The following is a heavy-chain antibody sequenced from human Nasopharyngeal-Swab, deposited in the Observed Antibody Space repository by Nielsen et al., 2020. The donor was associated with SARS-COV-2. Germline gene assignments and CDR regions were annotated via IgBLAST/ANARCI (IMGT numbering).Heavy chain of an antibody. J-gene: IGHJ6*02. Sequence: GGSLRLSCAASGFIFSSYAMHWVRQAPGKGLEWVAVISYDGSNKYYADSVKGRFTISRDNSKNTLYLQMNSLRAEDTAVYYCAKGGITMIGRGMDVWGQGTTVTVSS. CDR2: ISYDGSNK. CDR1: GFIFSSYA. V-gene: IGHV3-30*04. D-gene: IGHD3-22*01. CDR3: AKGGITMIGRGMDV.